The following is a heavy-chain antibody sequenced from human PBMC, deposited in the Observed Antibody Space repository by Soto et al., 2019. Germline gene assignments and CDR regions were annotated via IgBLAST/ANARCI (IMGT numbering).Heavy chain of an antibody. CDR3: AKDRPRVTQNFLDVY. Sequence: QIQLVQSGAEVKKPGASVKVSCKASGYTFTDHGISWVRKAPGQGFEWMGWISAYNDYTAYAQKFQGRVTMTTDKYTNTAYMELRSLTSDDTAVYYCAKDRPRVTQNFLDVYCGQGTLVTVSS. CDR2: ISAYNDYT. J-gene: IGHJ4*02. D-gene: IGHD4-4*01. V-gene: IGHV1-18*01. CDR1: GYTFTDHG.